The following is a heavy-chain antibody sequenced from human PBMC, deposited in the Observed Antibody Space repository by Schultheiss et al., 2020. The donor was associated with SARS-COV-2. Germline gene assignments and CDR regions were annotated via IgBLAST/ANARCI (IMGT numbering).Heavy chain of an antibody. CDR1: GFSLSTSGMR. Sequence: SGPSLVKPTQTLTLTCTFSGFSLSTSGMRASWIRQPPGKALEWLARIDWDDDKFYSTSLKTRLTISKDTSKNQVVLTMTNMDPVDTATYYCARTLGYCSSTSCSDWFDPWGQGTLVTVSS. CDR2: IDWDDDK. D-gene: IGHD2-2*01. J-gene: IGHJ5*02. CDR3: ARTLGYCSSTSCSDWFDP. V-gene: IGHV2-70*04.